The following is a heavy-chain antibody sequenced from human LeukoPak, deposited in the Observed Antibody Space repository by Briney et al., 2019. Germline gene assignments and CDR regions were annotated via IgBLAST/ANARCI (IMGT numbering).Heavy chain of an antibody. V-gene: IGHV1-69*04. CDR2: IIPILGIA. CDR1: GGTFSSYA. Sequence: SVKVSCKASGGTFSSYAISWVRQAPGQGLEWMGRIIPILGIANYAQKFQGRVTITADKSTSTAYMELSSLRSEDTAVYYCARVTAVAGTLLVYWGQGTLVTVSS. D-gene: IGHD6-19*01. J-gene: IGHJ4*02. CDR3: ARVTAVAGTLLVY.